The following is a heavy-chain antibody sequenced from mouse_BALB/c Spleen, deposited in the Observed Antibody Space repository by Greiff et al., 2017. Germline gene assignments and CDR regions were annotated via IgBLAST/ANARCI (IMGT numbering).Heavy chain of an antibody. CDR2: IWAGGST. CDR3: AREGFYAMDY. CDR1: GFSLTSYG. V-gene: IGHV2-9*02. Sequence: VQLKESGPGLVAPSQSLSITCTVSGFSLTSYGVHWVRQPPGKGLEWLGVIWAGGSTNYNSALMSRLSISKDNSKSQVFLIMNSLQTDDTAMYYCAREGFYAMDYWGQGTSVTVSS. J-gene: IGHJ4*01.